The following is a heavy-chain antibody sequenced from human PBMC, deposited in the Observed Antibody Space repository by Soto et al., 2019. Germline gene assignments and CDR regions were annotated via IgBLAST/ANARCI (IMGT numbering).Heavy chain of an antibody. CDR2: IHYNGYP. D-gene: IGHD2-8*02. Sequence: SETLSLTCTVSGDSISGSPYFWGWIRQSPGRSLEWIGNIHYNGYPLYTPSLRSRVTISVDTSKNQFSLKLSSVTAADTAVYYCARDPGGYFDYWGQGTLVTVSS. CDR1: GDSISGSPYF. J-gene: IGHJ4*02. CDR3: ARDPGGYFDY. V-gene: IGHV4-39*07.